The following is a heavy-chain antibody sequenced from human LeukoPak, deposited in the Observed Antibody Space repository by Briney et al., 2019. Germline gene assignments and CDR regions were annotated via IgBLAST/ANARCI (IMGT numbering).Heavy chain of an antibody. CDR1: GFSFSCYW. Sequence: PGGSLRLSCAASGFSFSCYWMSWVRQAPGKGLEWVGNIKEDGSEKYYVDAVKGRFTISRDNAKNSLYLQMNSLRAEDTAVYYCARPAYPRHDSSGYYLEWGQGTLVTVSS. CDR3: ARPAYPRHDSSGYYLE. V-gene: IGHV3-7*01. CDR2: IKEDGSEK. D-gene: IGHD3-22*01. J-gene: IGHJ4*02.